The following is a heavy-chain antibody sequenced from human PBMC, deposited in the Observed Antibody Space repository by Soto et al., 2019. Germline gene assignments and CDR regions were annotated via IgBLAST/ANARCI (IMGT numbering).Heavy chain of an antibody. CDR2: INSGGSSM. V-gene: IGHV3-74*01. D-gene: IGHD4-17*01. J-gene: IGHJ5*02. CDR3: ARDLSYGGNYLT. CDR1: GFTFSSYW. Sequence: EVQLVESGGGLVQPGGSLRLSCAASGFTFSSYWMHWVRQAPGKGLVWVSRINSGGSSMSYADSVKGRFTISRDNAKNTLYLQMNRLRVEDTAVYYCARDLSYGGNYLTWGQGTLVTVSS.